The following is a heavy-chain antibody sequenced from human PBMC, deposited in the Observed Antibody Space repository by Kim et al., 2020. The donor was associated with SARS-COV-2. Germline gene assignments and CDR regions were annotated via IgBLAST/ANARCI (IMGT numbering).Heavy chain of an antibody. V-gene: IGHV3-30*18. J-gene: IGHJ3*02. CDR3: AKDPSQQPTTVQGAFDI. CDR2: ISYDGSNK. CDR1: GFTFSSYG. D-gene: IGHD4-17*01. Sequence: GGSLRLSCAASGFTFSSYGMHWVRQAPGKGLEWVAVISYDGSNKYYADSVKGRFTISRDNSKNTLYLQMNSLRAEDTAVYYCAKDPSQQPTTVQGAFDI.